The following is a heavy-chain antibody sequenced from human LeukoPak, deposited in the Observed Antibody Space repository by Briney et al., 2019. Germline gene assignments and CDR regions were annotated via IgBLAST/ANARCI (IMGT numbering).Heavy chain of an antibody. CDR3: ASVVVPAAMTPQYYGMDV. J-gene: IGHJ6*02. CDR2: IYYSGST. Sequence: PSETLSLTCTVSGGSISSGGYYWSWIRQHPGKGLEWIGYIYYSGSTYYNPSLKSRVTISVDTSKNQSSLKLSSVTAADTAVYYWASVVVPAAMTPQYYGMDVWGQGTTVTVSS. D-gene: IGHD2-2*01. V-gene: IGHV4-31*03. CDR1: GGSISSGGYY.